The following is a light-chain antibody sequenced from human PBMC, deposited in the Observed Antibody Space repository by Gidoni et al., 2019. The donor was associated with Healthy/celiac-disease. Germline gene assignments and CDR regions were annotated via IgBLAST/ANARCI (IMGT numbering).Light chain of an antibody. CDR2: AAS. J-gene: IGKJ1*01. Sequence: DIKMTQSPSSLSASVGDRVTITCRASQSISSYLNWYQQKPGKAPKLLIYAASSLQSGVPSRFSGSGSGTDFTLTISSLQPEDFATYYCQQSYSSPRTFXHXTKVEIK. CDR1: QSISSY. CDR3: QQSYSSPRT. V-gene: IGKV1-39*01.